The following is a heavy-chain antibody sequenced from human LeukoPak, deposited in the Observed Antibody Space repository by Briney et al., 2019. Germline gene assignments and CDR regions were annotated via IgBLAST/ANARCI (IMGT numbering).Heavy chain of an antibody. J-gene: IGHJ4*02. CDR2: IYYSGST. V-gene: IGHV4-59*08. Sequence: SETLSLTCTVSGGSISSYYWSWIRQPPWKGLEWIGYIYYSGSTNYNPSLKSRVTISVDTSKNQFSLKLSSVTAADTAVYYCARQHSSGWYVFDYWGQGTLVTVSS. CDR1: GGSISSYY. D-gene: IGHD6-19*01. CDR3: ARQHSSGWYVFDY.